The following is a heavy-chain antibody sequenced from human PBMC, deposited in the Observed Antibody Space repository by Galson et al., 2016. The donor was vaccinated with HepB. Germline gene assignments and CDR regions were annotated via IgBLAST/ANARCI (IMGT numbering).Heavy chain of an antibody. V-gene: IGHV1-69*13. CDR3: AANPNPYVDYVPPFDY. D-gene: IGHD4-17*01. Sequence: SVKVSCKASGGTFSTYAISWVRQAPGQGLEGMGGIIPIFRTTNYAQKFQGRVTITADESTNTAYLELSSLTSEDTAVYYCAANPNPYVDYVPPFDYWGQGALVTVSS. J-gene: IGHJ4*02. CDR2: IIPIFRTT. CDR1: GGTFSTYA.